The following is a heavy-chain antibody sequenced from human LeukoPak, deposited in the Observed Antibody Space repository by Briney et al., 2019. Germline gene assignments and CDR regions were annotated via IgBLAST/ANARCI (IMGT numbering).Heavy chain of an antibody. J-gene: IGHJ4*02. CDR2: ISAYSGNT. Sequence: ASVKVSCTSSGYTFTSYGISWVRQSPGQGLEWMGWISAYSGNTNYAQKLQGRVTMTTDTSTSTAYMELRSLRSDDTAVYYCARDLSPGLDYWGQGTLVTVSS. CDR3: ARDLSPGLDY. V-gene: IGHV1-18*01. CDR1: GYTFTSYG.